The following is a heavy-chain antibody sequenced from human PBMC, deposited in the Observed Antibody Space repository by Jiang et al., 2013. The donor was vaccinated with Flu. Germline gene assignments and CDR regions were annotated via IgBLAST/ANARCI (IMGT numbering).Heavy chain of an antibody. J-gene: IGHJ4*02. D-gene: IGHD4-17*01. Sequence: LVEVWGGFVKPGGSLRLSCEASGFIFDNAWMHWVRQAPGKGLEWVGRIKTKIDGGTADYAAPVKGRFTVSRDDSKSTLYLEMNSLKTEDTAVYYCTTNYGDYFWSSFDFWGQGTLVTVSS. V-gene: IGHV3-15*07. CDR1: GFIFDNAW. CDR3: TTNYGDYFWSSFDF. CDR2: IKTKIDGGTA.